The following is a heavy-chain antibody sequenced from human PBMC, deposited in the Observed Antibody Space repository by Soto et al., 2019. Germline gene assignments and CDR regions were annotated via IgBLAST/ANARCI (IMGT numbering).Heavy chain of an antibody. V-gene: IGHV1-18*01. J-gene: IGHJ4*02. CDR3: ARDREWIQLGH. CDR1: GDSFTSYG. D-gene: IGHD5-18*01. Sequence: ASVKVSCKASGDSFTSYGISCVRQAPGQGLEWMGWISAYNGNTNYAQKLQGRVTMTTDTSTSTAYMELRSLRSDDTAVYYCARDREWIQLGHWGQGTLVTVSS. CDR2: ISAYNGNT.